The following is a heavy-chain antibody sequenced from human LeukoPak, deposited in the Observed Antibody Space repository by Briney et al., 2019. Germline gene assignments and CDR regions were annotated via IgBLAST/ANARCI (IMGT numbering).Heavy chain of an antibody. CDR3: ARTGDYYYYMDV. V-gene: IGHV4-34*01. CDR2: INHSGST. D-gene: IGHD1-14*01. Sequence: PSETLSLTCAVYGGSFSGYYWSWIRQPPGKGLEWIGEINHSGSTNYNPSLKSRVTISVDTSKNQFSLKLSSMTAADTAVYYCARTGDYYYYMDVWGKGTTVTVSS. CDR1: GGSFSGYY. J-gene: IGHJ6*03.